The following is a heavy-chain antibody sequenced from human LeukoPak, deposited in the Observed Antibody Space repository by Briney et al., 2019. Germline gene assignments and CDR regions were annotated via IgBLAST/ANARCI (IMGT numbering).Heavy chain of an antibody. CDR1: GITFSSYW. D-gene: IGHD3-9*01. CDR3: ARGYFDWSPGDYGMDV. V-gene: IGHV3-7*01. CDR2: IKQDGSEK. J-gene: IGHJ6*02. Sequence: GGSLRLSCAASGITFSSYWMSWVRQAPGKGLEWVANIKQDGSEKYYVDSVKGRFTISRDNAKNSLYLQMNSLRAEDTAVYYCARGYFDWSPGDYGMDVWGQGTTVTVSS.